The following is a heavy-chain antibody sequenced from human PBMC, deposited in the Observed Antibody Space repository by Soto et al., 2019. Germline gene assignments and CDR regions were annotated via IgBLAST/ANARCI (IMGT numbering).Heavy chain of an antibody. D-gene: IGHD3-10*01. CDR1: GVSISSGNW. CDR3: ARLVYDTRLNYMYFDF. V-gene: IGHV4-4*01. CDR2: IFHDGTA. Sequence: AETLSLSCAVSGVSISSGNWWTCVRQSPQRGLEYIGEIFHDGTANYYPSFERRVAISVDTSKNQFSLKLTSVTAADTAIYFCARLVYDTRLNYMYFDFWGQGTLVTVSS. J-gene: IGHJ4*02.